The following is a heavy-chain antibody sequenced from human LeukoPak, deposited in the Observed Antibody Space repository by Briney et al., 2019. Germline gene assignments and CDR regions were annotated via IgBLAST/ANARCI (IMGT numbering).Heavy chain of an antibody. J-gene: IGHJ4*02. CDR1: GGSFSGYY. D-gene: IGHD1-26*01. V-gene: IGHV4-34*01. Sequence: SETLSLTCAVYGGSFSGYYWSWIRQPPGKGLEWIGEINHSGSTNYNPSLKSRVIISVDTSKNQFSLKLSSVTAADTAVHYCARSGSYPHLVWWGQGTLVTVSS. CDR2: INHSGST. CDR3: ARSGSYPHLVW.